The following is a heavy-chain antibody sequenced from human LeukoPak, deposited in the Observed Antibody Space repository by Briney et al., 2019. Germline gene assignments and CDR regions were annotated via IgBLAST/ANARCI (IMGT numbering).Heavy chain of an antibody. V-gene: IGHV3-23*01. Sequence: PGGSLRLSCAASGFTFSSYAMSWVRQAPGKGLEWVSAISGSGGSTYYADSVKGRFTISRDNSKNTLYLQMNSLRAEDTAVYYCAKGSNYYDSSGYGDWGQGTLVTVSS. J-gene: IGHJ4*02. CDR2: ISGSGGST. D-gene: IGHD3-22*01. CDR1: GFTFSSYA. CDR3: AKGSNYYDSSGYGD.